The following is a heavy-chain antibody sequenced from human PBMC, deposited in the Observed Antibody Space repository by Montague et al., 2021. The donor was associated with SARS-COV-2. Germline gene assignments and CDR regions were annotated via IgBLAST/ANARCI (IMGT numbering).Heavy chain of an antibody. J-gene: IGHJ6*03. CDR2: INHGGST. CDR1: GTSFSGYY. Sequence: SETLSLTCAVHGTSFSGYYWNWIRQPPGKGLEWTGEINHGGSTKYSPSLKSRLTISADTSKNQFSLKLTSVAAADTAVYYCARLRDGVVPSPILGVGPYYSYYMDVWGRGTTVTVSS. CDR3: ARLRDGVVPSPILGVGPYYSYYMDV. V-gene: IGHV4-34*01. D-gene: IGHD3-10*01.